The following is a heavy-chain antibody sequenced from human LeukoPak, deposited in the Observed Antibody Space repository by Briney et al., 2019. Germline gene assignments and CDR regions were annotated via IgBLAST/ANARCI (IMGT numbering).Heavy chain of an antibody. CDR2: IYYSGST. D-gene: IGHD5-18*01. V-gene: IGHV4-59*01. Sequence: SETLSLTCTVSGGSISSYYWSWIRQPPGKGLEWIGYIYYSGSTNYNPSLKSRVTISVDTSKNQFSPKLSSVTAADTAVYYCARDRRGYSYGDYYYYYMDVWGKGTTVTVSS. CDR3: ARDRRGYSYGDYYYYYMDV. J-gene: IGHJ6*03. CDR1: GGSISSYY.